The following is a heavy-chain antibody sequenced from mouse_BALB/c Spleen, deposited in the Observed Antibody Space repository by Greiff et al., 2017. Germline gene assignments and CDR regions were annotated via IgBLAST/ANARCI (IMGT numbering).Heavy chain of an antibody. D-gene: IGHD3-1*01. CDR1: GYTFTDYA. CDR2: ISTYYGDA. CDR3: ARGGQLGLLYYFDY. Sequence: VQVVESGAELVRPGVSVKISCKGSGYTFTDYAMHWVKQSHAKSLEWIGVISTYYGDASYNQKFKGKATMTVDKSSSTAYMELARLTSEDSAIYYCARGGQLGLLYYFDYWGQGTTLTVSS. V-gene: IGHV1S137*01. J-gene: IGHJ2*01.